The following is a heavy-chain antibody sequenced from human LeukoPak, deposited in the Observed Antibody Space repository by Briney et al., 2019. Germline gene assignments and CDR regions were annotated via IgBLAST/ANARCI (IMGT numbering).Heavy chain of an antibody. D-gene: IGHD5-12*01. V-gene: IGHV3-74*03. J-gene: IGHJ4*02. Sequence: GGSLRLSCAASGFTFSNYWIHWVRQAPGKGLVWVSRIDNAGSITTYADSVKGRFTISRDNAENTLYLQMNSLRVEDTAVYYCARDETPTNGYDSYDFWGQGTLVTVST. CDR2: IDNAGSIT. CDR3: ARDETPTNGYDSYDF. CDR1: GFTFSNYW.